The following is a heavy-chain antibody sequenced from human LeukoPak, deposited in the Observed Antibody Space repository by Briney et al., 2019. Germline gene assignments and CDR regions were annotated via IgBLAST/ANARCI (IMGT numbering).Heavy chain of an antibody. CDR3: ARDGGGIAARDVVRWYFDL. V-gene: IGHV1-3*03. CDR1: GYTFTSYA. D-gene: IGHD6-6*01. J-gene: IGHJ2*01. CDR2: INAGNGNT. Sequence: ASVKVSCKASGYTFTSYAMHWVRQAPGQRLEWMGWINAGNGNTKYSQEFQGRVTITRDTSASTAYMELSSLRSEDMAVYYCARDGGGIAARDVVRWYFDLWGRGTLVTVSS.